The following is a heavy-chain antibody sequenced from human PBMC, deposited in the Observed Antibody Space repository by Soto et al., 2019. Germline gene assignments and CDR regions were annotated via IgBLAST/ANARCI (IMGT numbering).Heavy chain of an antibody. J-gene: IGHJ6*02. D-gene: IGHD6-19*01. CDR3: ARVLRGIAVAGNYYYYGMDV. V-gene: IGHV1-69*06. CDR2: IIPIFGTA. Sequence: QVQPVQSGAEVKKPGSSVKVSCKASGGTFSSYAISWVRQAPGQGLEWMGGIIPIFGTANYAQKFQGRVTITADKSTSTAYMELSSLRSEDTAVYYCARVLRGIAVAGNYYYYGMDVWGQGTTVTVSS. CDR1: GGTFSSYA.